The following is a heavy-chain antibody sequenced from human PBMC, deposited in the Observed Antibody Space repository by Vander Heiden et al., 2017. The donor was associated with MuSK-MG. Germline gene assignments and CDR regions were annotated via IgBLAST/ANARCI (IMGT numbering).Heavy chain of an antibody. D-gene: IGHD6-19*01. CDR1: GGSIRLTNW. J-gene: IGHJ4*02. CDR3: ATDRDHSGLTYFDY. V-gene: IGHV4-4*02. CDR2: IYHSGST. Sequence: QVQLQESGPGRVKPSGTLSLTCAVSGGSIRLTNWWRGVSQPPGKGLEWIGEIYHSGSTNYNPSLKSRVTISVDKSKNQFSQKLRSVTAAEPAVYYCATDRDHSGLTYFDYWGQGTLVTVSS.